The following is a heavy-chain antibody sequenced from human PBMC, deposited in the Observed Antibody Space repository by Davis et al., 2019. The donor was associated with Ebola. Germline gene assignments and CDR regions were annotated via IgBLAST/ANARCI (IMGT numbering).Heavy chain of an antibody. CDR1: GGSISSGGYS. CDR2: IYHSGST. D-gene: IGHD3-3*01. Sequence: PSETLSLTCAVSGGSISSGGYSWSWIRQPPGKGLEWIGYIYHSGSTYYNPSLKSRVTISVDRSKNQFSLKLSSVTAADTAVYYCARVSLGFLANWFDPWGQGTLVTVSS. J-gene: IGHJ5*02. V-gene: IGHV4-30-2*01. CDR3: ARVSLGFLANWFDP.